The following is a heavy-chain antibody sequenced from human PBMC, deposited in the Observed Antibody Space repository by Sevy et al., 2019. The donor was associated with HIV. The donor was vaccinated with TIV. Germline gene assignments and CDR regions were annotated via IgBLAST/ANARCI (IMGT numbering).Heavy chain of an antibody. Sequence: SETLSLTCTVSGGSINSGDYYWSWIRQHPEKGLEWIGYIFHTGSTYYNRSFKSRATISVDTSKNQFSLKLSLMTAAVTAVYYCAREGTKGVWFDPWGQGTLVTVSS. CDR1: GGSINSGDYY. V-gene: IGHV4-31*03. CDR2: IFHTGST. J-gene: IGHJ5*02. D-gene: IGHD3-16*01. CDR3: AREGTKGVWFDP.